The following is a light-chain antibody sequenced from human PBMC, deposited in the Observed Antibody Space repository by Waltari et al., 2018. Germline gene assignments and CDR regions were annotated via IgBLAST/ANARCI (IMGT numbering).Light chain of an antibody. CDR2: KDS. J-gene: IGLJ3*02. CDR3: QSADSSGTYFDWV. CDR1: ALPKQY. Sequence: SYELTQPPSVSVSPGQTARTTCSGDALPKQYTYWYQQKPGQAPVLVMYKDSERPSGIPERFSGSSSGTTVTLTISGVQAEDEADYYCQSADSSGTYFDWVFAGGTKLTVL. V-gene: IGLV3-25*03.